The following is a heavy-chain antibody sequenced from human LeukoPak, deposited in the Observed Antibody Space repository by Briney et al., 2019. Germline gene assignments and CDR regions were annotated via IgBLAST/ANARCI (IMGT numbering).Heavy chain of an antibody. V-gene: IGHV3-23*01. J-gene: IGHJ4*02. D-gene: IGHD2-2*01. CDR3: ARDVLPGAY. Sequence: GSLRLSCAASGFTFSSYVMSWVRQAPGKGLEWVSGISGSGGNTYYADSVKGRFTISRDNSKNMLYLQMNSLRAEDTAVFYCARDVLPGAYWGQGTLVTVPS. CDR1: GFTFSSYV. CDR2: ISGSGGNT.